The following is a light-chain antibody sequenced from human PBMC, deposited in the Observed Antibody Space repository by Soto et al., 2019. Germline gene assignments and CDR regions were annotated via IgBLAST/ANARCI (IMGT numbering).Light chain of an antibody. Sequence: DIQLTQSPSSVSASVGDRVTMSCRASQDINKWLAWYQQRPGKAPKLLISAASSLQSGVPSRFSGSGSGTDFTLTISSLQPEDFATYYCQQAQSFPLYTFGQGTKLEIK. V-gene: IGKV1-12*01. J-gene: IGKJ2*01. CDR3: QQAQSFPLYT. CDR2: AAS. CDR1: QDINKW.